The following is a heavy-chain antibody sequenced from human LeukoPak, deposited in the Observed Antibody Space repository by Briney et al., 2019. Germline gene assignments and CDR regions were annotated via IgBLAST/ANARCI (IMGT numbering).Heavy chain of an antibody. V-gene: IGHV4-61*02. Sequence: SETLSLTCTVSGGPISSGSYYWSWIRQPAGKGLEWIGRIYTSGSTNYNPSLKSRVTISVDTSKNQFSLKLSSVTAADTAVYYCARDSFNGWFDYWGQGTLVTVSS. CDR2: IYTSGST. D-gene: IGHD2-8*01. CDR1: GGPISSGSYY. J-gene: IGHJ4*02. CDR3: ARDSFNGWFDY.